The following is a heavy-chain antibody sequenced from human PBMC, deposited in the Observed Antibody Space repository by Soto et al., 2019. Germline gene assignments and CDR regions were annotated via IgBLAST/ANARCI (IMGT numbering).Heavy chain of an antibody. V-gene: IGHV4-31*03. CDR3: ARIYGGDWYFDL. J-gene: IGHJ2*01. D-gene: IGHD2-21*01. Sequence: QVQLQESGPGLVKPSQTLSLTCTVSGGSISSGAYYWSWIRQHPGKGLEWIGYIYYSGSTYYNPSLKSRVTISVDTAKNQFSLKLSSVTAADTAVYYCARIYGGDWYFDLWGRGTLVTVSS. CDR2: IYYSGST. CDR1: GGSISSGAYY.